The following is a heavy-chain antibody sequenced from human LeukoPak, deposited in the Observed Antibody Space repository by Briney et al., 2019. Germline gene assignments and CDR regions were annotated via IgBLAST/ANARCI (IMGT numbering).Heavy chain of an antibody. D-gene: IGHD3-10*01. V-gene: IGHV1-69*13. J-gene: IGHJ4*02. CDR2: IILIFGTA. CDR3: ARDLLVVRGAFDY. CDR1: GGTFSSYA. Sequence: SVKVSCKASGGTFSSYAISWVRQAPGQGLEWMGGIILIFGTANYAQKFQGRVTITADESTSTAYMELSSLRSEDTAVYYCARDLLVVRGAFDYWGQGTLVTVSS.